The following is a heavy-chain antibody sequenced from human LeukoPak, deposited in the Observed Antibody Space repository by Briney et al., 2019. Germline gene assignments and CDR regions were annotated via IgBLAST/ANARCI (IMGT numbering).Heavy chain of an antibody. CDR2: IYHSGST. V-gene: IGHV4-38-2*02. J-gene: IGHJ3*02. Sequence: PSETLSLTCTVSGYSIISGYYWGWIRQPPGKGLEWIGSIYHSGSTYYNPSLKSRVTISLDTSKNQFSLKLSSVTAADTAVYYCARAPGYCSSTSCRNDTFDIWGQGTMVTVSS. CDR1: GYSIISGYY. CDR3: ARAPGYCSSTSCRNDTFDI. D-gene: IGHD2-2*01.